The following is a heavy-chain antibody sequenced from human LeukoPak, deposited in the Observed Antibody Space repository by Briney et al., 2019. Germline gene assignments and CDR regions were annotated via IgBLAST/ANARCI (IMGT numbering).Heavy chain of an antibody. Sequence: SETLSLTCTVSGGSISSGGYYWNWIRQPPGKGLEWIGYIYHSGSTYYNPSLKSRVTISVDRSKNQFSLKLSSVTAADTAVYYCARGNAGNWNDGTFDYWGQGTLVTVSS. D-gene: IGHD1-20*01. CDR1: GGSISSGGYY. V-gene: IGHV4-30-2*01. CDR3: ARGNAGNWNDGTFDY. CDR2: IYHSGST. J-gene: IGHJ4*02.